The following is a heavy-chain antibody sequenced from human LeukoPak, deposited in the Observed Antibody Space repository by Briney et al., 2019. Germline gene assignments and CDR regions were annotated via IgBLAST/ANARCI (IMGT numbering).Heavy chain of an antibody. CDR1: GFTFSDYE. J-gene: IGHJ1*01. V-gene: IGHV3-48*01. Sequence: GGSLRLSCAASGFTFSDYEMNWVRQAPGKGLEWLSHISVSGTTIHYADSVKGRFTISRDNSKNTLYLQMNSLRAGDTAVYYCAKEGGLYCSGGSCYSYGEYFQHWGQGTLVTVSS. CDR2: ISVSGTTI. D-gene: IGHD2-15*01. CDR3: AKEGGLYCSGGSCYSYGEYFQH.